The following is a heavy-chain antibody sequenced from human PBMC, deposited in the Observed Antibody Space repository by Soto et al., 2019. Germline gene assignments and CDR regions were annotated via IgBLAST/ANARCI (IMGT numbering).Heavy chain of an antibody. Sequence: PSETLSLTCAVSGGSISSGGYSWSWIRQPPGKGLEWIGEIHQSGISYKNPSLKSRVTMSVDKSKNQFSLNLSSVTAADTAVYFCARSFGWYAFDQWGQGTLVTVSS. CDR2: IHQSGIS. CDR1: GGSISSGGYS. J-gene: IGHJ4*02. D-gene: IGHD6-19*01. CDR3: ARSFGWYAFDQ. V-gene: IGHV4-30-2*01.